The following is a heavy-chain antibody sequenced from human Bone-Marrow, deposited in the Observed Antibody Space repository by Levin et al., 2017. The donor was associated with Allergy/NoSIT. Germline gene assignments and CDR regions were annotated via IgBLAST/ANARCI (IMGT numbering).Heavy chain of an antibody. J-gene: IGHJ3*01. Sequence: ASVKVSCKASGNTVTGFSMHWVRQAPGQGLEWVGRIDPRTGDTNFTEKFQGRITMTRDTSFTTASLELSRLTSADTAVYYCAGETHGSAPRLHRPHGLDFWGQGTVVIVS. CDR2: IDPRTGDT. CDR1: GNTVTGFS. CDR3: AGETHGSAPRLHRPHGLDF. D-gene: IGHD6-6*01. V-gene: IGHV1-2*06.